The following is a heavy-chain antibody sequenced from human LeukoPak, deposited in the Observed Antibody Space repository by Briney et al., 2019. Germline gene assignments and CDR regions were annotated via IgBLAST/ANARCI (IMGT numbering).Heavy chain of an antibody. CDR1: GFTFSSYA. J-gene: IGHJ4*02. Sequence: GGSLRLSCAASGFTFSSYAMSWVRQAPGKGLEWVSAISGSGGSTYYADSVKVRFTISRDNSKNTLYLQMNSLRAEDTAVYYCAKVPDRYYYFWSGYFDYWGQGTLVTVSS. D-gene: IGHD3-3*01. CDR3: AKVPDRYYYFWSGYFDY. V-gene: IGHV3-23*01. CDR2: ISGSGGST.